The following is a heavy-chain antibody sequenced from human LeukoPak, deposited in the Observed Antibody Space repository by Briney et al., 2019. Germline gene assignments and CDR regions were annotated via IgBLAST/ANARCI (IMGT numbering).Heavy chain of an antibody. V-gene: IGHV4-39*01. J-gene: IGHJ5*02. CDR2: IWRSGST. CDR1: GGSISNDIYY. D-gene: IGHD3/OR15-3a*01. Sequence: PSETLSLTCAVSGGSISNDIYYWGWIRQPPGKGLEWIGNIWRSGSTYYNPSLKTRVTVSLDKSKNQFSLNLSSVTAADTAVYYCVRHWWDFGLLKAHFDPWGQGTLVTVSS. CDR3: VRHWWDFGLLKAHFDP.